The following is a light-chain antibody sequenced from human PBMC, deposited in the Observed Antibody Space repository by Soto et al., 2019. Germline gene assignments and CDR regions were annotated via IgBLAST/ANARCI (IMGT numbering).Light chain of an antibody. CDR2: DAS. CDR1: QSINNW. CDR3: QQLNTFPPP. Sequence: DIQMTQSPSTLSASVGDRVTITCRASQSINNWLAWYQQKPGKAPKLLMYDASTLEIGVPSRFSGSGSGTEFTLTISSLQSGDFSVYYCQQLNTFPPPLAQGTMV. J-gene: IGKJ1*01. V-gene: IGKV1-5*01.